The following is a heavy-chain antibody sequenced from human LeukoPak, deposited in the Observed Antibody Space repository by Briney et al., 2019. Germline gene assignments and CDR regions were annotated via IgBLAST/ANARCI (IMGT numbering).Heavy chain of an antibody. CDR3: AREGGFHYDSSGDAFDI. CDR1: GFTFSRFT. J-gene: IGHJ3*02. CDR2: ISSNGAYI. V-gene: IGHV3-21*01. Sequence: GGSLRLSCAASGFTFSRFTMNWVRQAPGEGLEWVSSISSNGAYIYYADSLRGRLTISRDNAKNSLYLQVNRLGAEDTAVYYCAREGGFHYDSSGDAFDIWGQGTMVTVSS. D-gene: IGHD3-22*01.